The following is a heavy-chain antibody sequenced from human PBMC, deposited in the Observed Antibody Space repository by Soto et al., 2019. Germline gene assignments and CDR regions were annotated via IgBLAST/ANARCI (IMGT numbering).Heavy chain of an antibody. CDR2: ISSNGGST. D-gene: IGHD6-19*01. CDR1: GFTFSSYA. CDR3: VKDGRKQWLLTYGAFDI. Sequence: GGSLRLSCSASGFTFSSYAMHWVRQAPGKGLEYVSAISSNGGSTYYADSVKGRFTISRDNSKNTLYLQMSSLRAEDTAVYYCVKDGRKQWLLTYGAFDIWGQGTMVTVSS. J-gene: IGHJ3*02. V-gene: IGHV3-64D*08.